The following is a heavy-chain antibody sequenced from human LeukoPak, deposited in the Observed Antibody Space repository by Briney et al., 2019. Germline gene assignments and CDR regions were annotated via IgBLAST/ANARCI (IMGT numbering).Heavy chain of an antibody. CDR1: GFIFSDYY. CDR2: ISDGGRPL. CDR3: ARRYCTPSSCYSDY. D-gene: IGHD2-8*01. Sequence: GGSLRLSCAASGFIFSDYYMSWIRQAPGKGLEWVSFISDGGRPLHYADSVKGRFTISRDNAKNSLYLQMNSLRDEDTAVYFCARRYCTPSSCYSDYWGQGALVTVSS. J-gene: IGHJ4*02. V-gene: IGHV3-11*01.